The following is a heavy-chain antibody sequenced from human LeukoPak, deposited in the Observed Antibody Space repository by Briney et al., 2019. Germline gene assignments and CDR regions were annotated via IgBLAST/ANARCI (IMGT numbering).Heavy chain of an antibody. CDR3: ASGGYYGSGAFHI. V-gene: IGHV4-59*01. CDR1: GGSINRYY. J-gene: IGHJ3*02. CDR2: ISYSGST. Sequence: SETLSLTCIVSGGSINRYYWSWIRQPPGKGLEWIGYISYSGSTNYNPSLKSRVTISEDTSKNQFYLKLSSVTAADTAVYSCASGGYYGSGAFHIWGQGTMVTVSS. D-gene: IGHD3-10*01.